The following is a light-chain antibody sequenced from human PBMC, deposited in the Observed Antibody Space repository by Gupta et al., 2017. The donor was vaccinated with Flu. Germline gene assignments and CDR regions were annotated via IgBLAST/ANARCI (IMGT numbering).Light chain of an antibody. J-gene: IGLJ1*01. V-gene: IGLV2-11*01. CDR1: SSDVGGYNY. CDR3: CSYAGSFYV. Sequence: QSALTQLRAVSGSPGQSVPISCTGTSSDVGGYNYVSWYQQHPGKAPKLMIYDVSKRPSGVPDRFSGSKSGNTASLTISGLQAEDEADYYCCSYAGSFYVFGTGTKVTVL. CDR2: DVS.